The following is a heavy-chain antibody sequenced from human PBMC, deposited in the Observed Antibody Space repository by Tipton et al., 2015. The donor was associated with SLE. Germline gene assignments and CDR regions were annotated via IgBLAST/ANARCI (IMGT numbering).Heavy chain of an antibody. D-gene: IGHD3-3*01. Sequence: TLSLTCTVSGDSVSNAHYYWGWFRQPPGKGLEWIGEINHSGSTTYNPSLKNRVTISSHTSKKQFSLKLTSVTAADTAMYYCARGQVLVYDFRSGNFGRQFDNWGQGILVTVSS. V-gene: IGHV4-39*07. J-gene: IGHJ4*02. CDR3: ARGQVLVYDFRSGNFGRQFDN. CDR1: GDSVSNAHYY. CDR2: INHSGST.